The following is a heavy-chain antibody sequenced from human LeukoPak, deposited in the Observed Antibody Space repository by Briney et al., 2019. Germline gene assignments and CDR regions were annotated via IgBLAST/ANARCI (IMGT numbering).Heavy chain of an antibody. Sequence: GGPLRLSCEFPGFTFRGFWRSCSRQAPGKGLEGVASINSDGSEGYYADVVKGRFTISRDNAKNSLYLQINSLRAEDTAVYYCARSSYSSSSSVWGQGTMVTVSS. D-gene: IGHD6-6*01. CDR2: INSDGSEG. V-gene: IGHV3-7*03. CDR1: GFTFRGFW. J-gene: IGHJ3*01. CDR3: ARSSYSSSSSV.